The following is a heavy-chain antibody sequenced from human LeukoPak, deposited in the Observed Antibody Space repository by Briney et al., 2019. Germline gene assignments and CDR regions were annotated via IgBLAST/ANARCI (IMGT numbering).Heavy chain of an antibody. CDR3: AKDFSAGGNYGYGRLDP. Sequence: GGSLRLSCAASGFTFSNYVMNWVRQAPGKGLEWVSAISGSGDYSNSADSVEGRFTISRDNSENTLYLQMNSLRAEDTAVHYCAKDFSAGGNYGYGRLDPWGQGTLVTVSS. CDR2: ISGSGDYS. J-gene: IGHJ5*02. V-gene: IGHV3-23*01. CDR1: GFTFSNYV. D-gene: IGHD4-17*01.